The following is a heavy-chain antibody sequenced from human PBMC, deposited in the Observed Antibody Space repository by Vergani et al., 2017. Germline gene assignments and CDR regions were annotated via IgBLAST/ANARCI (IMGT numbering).Heavy chain of an antibody. CDR1: GFTFSNAW. Sequence: EVQLVESGGGLVKPGGSLRLSCAASGFTFSNAWMSWVRQAPGKGLEWVSAISGSGGSTYYADSGKGRFTISRDNSKNTLYLQMNSLRAEDTAVYYCAKGGNCTNGVCPIYWYFDLWGRGTLVTVSS. J-gene: IGHJ2*01. CDR3: AKGGNCTNGVCPIYWYFDL. V-gene: IGHV3-23*04. CDR2: ISGSGGST. D-gene: IGHD2-8*01.